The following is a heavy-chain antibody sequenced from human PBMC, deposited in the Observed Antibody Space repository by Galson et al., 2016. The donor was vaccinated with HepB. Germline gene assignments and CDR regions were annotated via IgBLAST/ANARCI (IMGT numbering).Heavy chain of an antibody. CDR2: ISSSSSYI. J-gene: IGHJ4*02. D-gene: IGHD5-24*01. Sequence: SLRLSCAASGFTFSNYSMNWVRQAPGKGLEWVSSISSSSSYIYYADSGKGRFTISRDNAKNSLYLQMNSLRAEDTAAYYCARGRTPEPMATITPFYYWAQGTLVTVSS. CDR1: GFTFSNYS. V-gene: IGHV3-21*06. CDR3: ARGRTPEPMATITPFYY.